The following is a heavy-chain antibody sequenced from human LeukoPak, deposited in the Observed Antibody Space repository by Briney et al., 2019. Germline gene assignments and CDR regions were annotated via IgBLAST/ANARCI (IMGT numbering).Heavy chain of an antibody. Sequence: SETLSLTCTVSGGSISSYYWSWIRRPPGKGLEWIGYIYYSGSTNYNPSLKSRVTISVDTSKNQFSLKLNSVTAADTAVYYCARSSEGRYYYDSSGYSYYYYYMDVWGKGTTVTISS. J-gene: IGHJ6*03. CDR2: IYYSGST. V-gene: IGHV4-59*01. CDR1: GGSISSYY. D-gene: IGHD3-22*01. CDR3: ARSSEGRYYYDSSGYSYYYYYMDV.